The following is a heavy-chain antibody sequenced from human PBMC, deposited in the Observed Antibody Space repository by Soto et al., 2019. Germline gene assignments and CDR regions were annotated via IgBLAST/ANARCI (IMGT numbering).Heavy chain of an antibody. D-gene: IGHD4-17*01. CDR2: IYYSGST. CDR3: AREHYGGHLNYFDY. V-gene: IGHV4-61*01. J-gene: IGHJ4*02. CDR1: GGSVSSGSYY. Sequence: QVQLQESGPGLVKPSETLSLTCTVSGGSVSSGSYYWSWIRQPPGKGLEWIGYIYYSGSTNYNPSLKSRVTISVDTSKNQLSLKLRSVTAADTAVYYCAREHYGGHLNYFDYWGQGTLVTVSS.